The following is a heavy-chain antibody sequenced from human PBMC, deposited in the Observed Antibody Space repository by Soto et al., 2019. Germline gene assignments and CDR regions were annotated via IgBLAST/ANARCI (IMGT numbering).Heavy chain of an antibody. V-gene: IGHV3-23*01. CDR1: GFTFSSYA. Sequence: EVQLLESGGGLVQPGGSLRLACAASGFTFSSYAMSWVRQAPGKGLEWVSAISGSGGSTYYADSVKGRFTISRDNSKDALYLQMNSXRAEDTAVYYXAXXXXXAXAGPYYYYYGMDVWGQGTTVTVSS. CDR2: ISGSGGST. J-gene: IGHJ6*01. D-gene: IGHD6-13*01. CDR3: AXXXXXAXAGPYYYYYGMDV.